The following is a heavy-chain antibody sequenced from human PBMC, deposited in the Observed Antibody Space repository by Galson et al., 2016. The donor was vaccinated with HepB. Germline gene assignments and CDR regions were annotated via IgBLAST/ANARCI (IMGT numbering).Heavy chain of an antibody. J-gene: IGHJ4*02. CDR1: GFTFSDYS. CDR3: AKEHNTGWPNLDY. CDR2: GSRNEILR. V-gene: IGHV3-30*18. D-gene: IGHD6-19*01. Sequence: SLRLSCAASGFTFSDYSLHWVRQAPGKGLEWMAVGSRNEILRYYADSVKGRFTISRERSKNTLYLQMSSLQTEDTAVYYCAKEHNTGWPNLDYWGQGTLVIVSS.